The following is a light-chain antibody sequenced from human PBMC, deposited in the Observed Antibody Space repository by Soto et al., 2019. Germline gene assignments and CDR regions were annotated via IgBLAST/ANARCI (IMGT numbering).Light chain of an antibody. J-gene: IGKJ2*01. CDR1: QSVSSSY. V-gene: IGKV3-20*01. Sequence: EIVLTQSPGTLSLSPGERATLSCRASQSVSSSYLVWYQQKPGQAPRLLIYGASSRATGIPDRFSGSGSGTDLTLPISRLEPEDFAVYYCQQYGSSPLYTFGQGTKREIK. CDR2: GAS. CDR3: QQYGSSPLYT.